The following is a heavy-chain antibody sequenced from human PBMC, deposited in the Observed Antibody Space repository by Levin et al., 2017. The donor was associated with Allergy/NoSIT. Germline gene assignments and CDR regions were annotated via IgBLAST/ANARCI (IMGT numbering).Heavy chain of an antibody. V-gene: IGHV1-18*01. CDR2: ISAYNGNT. D-gene: IGHD6-13*01. Sequence: GESLKISCKASGYTFTSYGISWVRQAPGQGLEWMGWISAYNGNTNYAQKLQGRVTMTTDTSTSTAYMELRSLRSDDTAVYYCARVAAAGPFDYWGQGTLVTVSS. CDR1: GYTFTSYG. J-gene: IGHJ4*02. CDR3: ARVAAAGPFDY.